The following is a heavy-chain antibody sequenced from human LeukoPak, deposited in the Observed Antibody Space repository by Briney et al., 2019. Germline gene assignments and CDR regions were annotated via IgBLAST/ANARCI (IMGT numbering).Heavy chain of an antibody. D-gene: IGHD6-13*01. CDR3: ARRIWQQLAYDAFDI. J-gene: IGHJ3*02. Sequence: GESLKISFKGSGYSFTNYWIGWVRQMPGKGLEWMGIIYPGDSDTRYSPSFQGQVTISADKSISTAYLQWSSLKALDTAMYYCARRIWQQLAYDAFDIWGQGTMVTVSS. CDR1: GYSFTNYW. CDR2: IYPGDSDT. V-gene: IGHV5-51*01.